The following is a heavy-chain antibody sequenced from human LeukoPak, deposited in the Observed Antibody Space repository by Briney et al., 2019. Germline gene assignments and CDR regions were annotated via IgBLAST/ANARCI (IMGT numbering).Heavy chain of an antibody. Sequence: PGGSLRLSCAAPGFTFSSYGMHWVRQAPGKGLEWVAVIWYDGSNKYYADSVKGRFTISRDNSKNTLYLQMNSLRAEDTAVYYCARDSDCSDGSCYRLGFDYWGQGTLVTVSS. V-gene: IGHV3-33*01. CDR3: ARDSDCSDGSCYRLGFDY. CDR1: GFTFSSYG. J-gene: IGHJ4*02. D-gene: IGHD2-15*01. CDR2: IWYDGSNK.